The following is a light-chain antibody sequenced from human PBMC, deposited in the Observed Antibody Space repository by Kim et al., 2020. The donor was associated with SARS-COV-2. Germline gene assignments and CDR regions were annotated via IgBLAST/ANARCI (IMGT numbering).Light chain of an antibody. CDR1: SSDIGTYNY. V-gene: IGLV2-14*04. CDR3: SSFASSTTWV. CDR2: DVA. J-gene: IGLJ3*02. Sequence: GQSITISCTGTSSDIGTYNYVSWYQQHPGRAPNLTIYDVAKRPSGVSHRFSGSKSGNTASLTISGLQAEDEADYYCSSFASSTTWVFGGGTQLTVL.